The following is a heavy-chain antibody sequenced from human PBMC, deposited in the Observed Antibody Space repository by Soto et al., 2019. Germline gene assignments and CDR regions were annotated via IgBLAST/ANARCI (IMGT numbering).Heavy chain of an antibody. CDR3: ARARGADRPNWFDP. V-gene: IGHV4-38-2*01. CDR2: IFRSGAT. D-gene: IGHD3-10*01. J-gene: IGHJ5*02. Sequence: PSETLSLTCAVSGYSISGGYHWGWIRQPPGKGLEWIASIFRSGATHYSPSLKSRATISVDTSKNQFSLKLISVTAADTAVYYCARARGADRPNWFDPWGQGTQVTVSS. CDR1: GYSISGGYH.